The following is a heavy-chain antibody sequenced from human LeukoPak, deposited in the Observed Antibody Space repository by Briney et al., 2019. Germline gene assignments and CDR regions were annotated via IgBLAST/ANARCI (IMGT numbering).Heavy chain of an antibody. V-gene: IGHV4-4*07. J-gene: IGHJ4*02. D-gene: IGHD3-10*01. Sequence: PSETLSLTCTVSGGSISSYYWSWIRQPAGKGLEWIGRIYTSGSTNYNPSLKSRVTMSVDTSKNQFSLKLSSVTAADTAVYYCARAFTMVRGVITPYYFDYWGQGTLVTVSS. CDR2: IYTSGST. CDR1: GGSISSYY. CDR3: ARAFTMVRGVITPYYFDY.